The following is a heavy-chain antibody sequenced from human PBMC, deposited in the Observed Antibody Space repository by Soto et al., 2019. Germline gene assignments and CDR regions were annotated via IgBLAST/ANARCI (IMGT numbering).Heavy chain of an antibody. CDR1: GFKFRSYA. J-gene: IGHJ6*02. Sequence: GGSLRLSCAASGFKFRSYAMAWVRQAPGKGLEWVSGINENGKNTNYADFVRGRFTISRNNSGNTLDLLMSSLRAEDTAIYYCAKDRATIFGVVWKYGMDVWGQGTTVTVSS. V-gene: IGHV3-23*01. CDR3: AKDRATIFGVVWKYGMDV. CDR2: INENGKNT. D-gene: IGHD3-3*01.